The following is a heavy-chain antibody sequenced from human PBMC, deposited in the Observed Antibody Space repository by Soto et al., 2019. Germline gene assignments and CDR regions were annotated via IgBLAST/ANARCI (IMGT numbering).Heavy chain of an antibody. CDR1: GFTFSSYA. Sequence: PGGSLRLSCAASGFTFSSYAMSWVRPAPGKGLEWVSAISGSGGSTYYADSVKGRFTISSDNSKNTLYLQMNSLRAEDTAVYYCAKTGGQLGYYFDYWGQGTLVTVSA. J-gene: IGHJ4*02. CDR3: AKTGGQLGYYFDY. D-gene: IGHD6-6*01. CDR2: ISGSGGST. V-gene: IGHV3-23*01.